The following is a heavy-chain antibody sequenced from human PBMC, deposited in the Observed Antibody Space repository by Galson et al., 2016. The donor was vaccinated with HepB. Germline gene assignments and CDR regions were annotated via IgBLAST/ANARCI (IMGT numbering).Heavy chain of an antibody. CDR3: VRDASGGYYYYMDI. V-gene: IGHV3-21*01. D-gene: IGHD3-10*01. CDR2: ITSSSGYI. J-gene: IGHJ6*03. Sequence: SLRLSCAASGFTFSSYSMNWVRQAPGKGLEWVSSITSSSGYIYYADSVKGRFTISRDNAKSSLYLQMHSLRAEDTAVYYCVRDASGGYYYYMDIWGKGTTVTVSS. CDR1: GFTFSSYS.